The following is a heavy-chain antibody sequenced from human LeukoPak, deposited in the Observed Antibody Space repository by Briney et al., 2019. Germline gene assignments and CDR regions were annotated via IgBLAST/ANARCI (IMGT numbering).Heavy chain of an antibody. J-gene: IGHJ4*02. CDR1: GFTFSTYG. CDR2: MWYDGSNK. D-gene: IGHD3-22*01. CDR3: ARDRSYSSGYYGGSLDY. Sequence: GGSLRLSCAASGFTFSTYGMHWVRQAPGKGLEWVAIMWYDGSNKYYAESVKGRFTISRDNSKNTLYLQMNSLRAEDTAVYYCARDRSYSSGYYGGSLDYWGQGTLVTVSS. V-gene: IGHV3-33*01.